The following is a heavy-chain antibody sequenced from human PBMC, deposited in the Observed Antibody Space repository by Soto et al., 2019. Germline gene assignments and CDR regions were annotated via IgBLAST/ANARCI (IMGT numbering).Heavy chain of an antibody. V-gene: IGHV1-24*01. Sequence: QVQLVQSGAEVKKPGASVKVSCKVSGYTLTELSMHWVRQAPGKGLEWMGGFDPEDGETIYAQKFQGRVTMTEDTSTDTAYMELSSLRSEDTAVYYCATPYSSGWYEPGAFDIWGQGTMVTVSS. CDR2: FDPEDGET. D-gene: IGHD6-19*01. CDR1: GYTLTELS. J-gene: IGHJ3*02. CDR3: ATPYSSGWYEPGAFDI.